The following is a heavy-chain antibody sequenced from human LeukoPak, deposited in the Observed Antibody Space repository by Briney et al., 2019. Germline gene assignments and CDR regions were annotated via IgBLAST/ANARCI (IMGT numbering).Heavy chain of an antibody. CDR3: AKSFDTAMVAGGVLDVFDV. Sequence: GGSLRLSCAASGFTFSSYGMHWVRQAPGKGLEWVAVISYDGSNKYYADSVKGRFTISRDNAKNSLYLQMNSLRAEDTAVYYCAKSFDTAMVAGGVLDVFDVWGQGAMVTVSS. CDR1: GFTFSSYG. V-gene: IGHV3-30*18. J-gene: IGHJ3*01. CDR2: ISYDGSNK. D-gene: IGHD5-18*01.